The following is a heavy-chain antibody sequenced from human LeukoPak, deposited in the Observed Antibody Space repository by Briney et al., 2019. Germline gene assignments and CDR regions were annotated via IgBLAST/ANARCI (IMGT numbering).Heavy chain of an antibody. CDR3: ARPYYYDSSGYYYDY. CDR1: GFTFSDFY. CDR2: ISSSGSTI. Sequence: PGGSLRLSCAASGFTFSDFYMSWIRQAPGKGLERVSYISSSGSTIYYADSVKGRFTISRDNAKNSLYLQMNSLRAEDTAVYYCARPYYYDSSGYYYDYWGQGTLVTVSS. J-gene: IGHJ4*02. D-gene: IGHD3-22*01. V-gene: IGHV3-11*04.